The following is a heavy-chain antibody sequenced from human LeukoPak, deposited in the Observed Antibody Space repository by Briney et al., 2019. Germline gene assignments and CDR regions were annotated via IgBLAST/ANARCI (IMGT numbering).Heavy chain of an antibody. V-gene: IGHV3-74*01. CDR1: RFTFSTYW. CDR3: ARVPGEMGATLAYLDY. Sequence: GGSLRLSCAASRFTFSTYWMHWVRQAPGKGLVWVSRINSDGSSTDYADSVKGRFTISRDNAKNTLYLQMNSLRAEDTAVYYCARVPGEMGATLAYLDYWGQGTLVIVSS. CDR2: INSDGSST. J-gene: IGHJ4*02. D-gene: IGHD1-26*01.